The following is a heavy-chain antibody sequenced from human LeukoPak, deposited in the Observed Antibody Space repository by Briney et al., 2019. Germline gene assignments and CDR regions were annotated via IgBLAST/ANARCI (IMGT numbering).Heavy chain of an antibody. Sequence: PGGSLRLSCAASGFTFSSYAMHWVRQAPGKGLEWVAVISYDGSNKYYADSVKGRFTISRDNSKNTLYLQMNSLRAEDTAVYYCARDWRIDGSYKAFDIWGQGTMVTVSS. D-gene: IGHD1-26*01. V-gene: IGHV3-30-3*01. J-gene: IGHJ3*02. CDR3: ARDWRIDGSYKAFDI. CDR1: GFTFSSYA. CDR2: ISYDGSNK.